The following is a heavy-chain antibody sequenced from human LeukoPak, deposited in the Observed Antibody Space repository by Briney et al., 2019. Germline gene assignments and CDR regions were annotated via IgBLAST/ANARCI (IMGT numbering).Heavy chain of an antibody. Sequence: SETLSLTCNVSGGSITSYYWSWIRQPPGKGLELIGDIYYTGRTDYNSSHKSRVTISVDTSRSQFSLKLSSVTTADTAVYYCARAPPRGVGPTHFDYWGQGILVTVSS. V-gene: IGHV4-59*01. CDR2: IYYTGRT. CDR1: GGSITSYY. CDR3: ARAPPRGVGPTHFDY. J-gene: IGHJ4*02. D-gene: IGHD1-26*01.